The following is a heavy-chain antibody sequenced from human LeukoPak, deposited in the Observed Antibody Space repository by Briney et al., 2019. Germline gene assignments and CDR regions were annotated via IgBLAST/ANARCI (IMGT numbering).Heavy chain of an antibody. Sequence: PSQTLSLTCTVSGGSISSGGYFWSWIRQPPGKGLEFLGYINDSVSTYYNPSLKSRVSISVDRSKNQLSLRLTSVTAADTAVYYCARVIGRNWFDPWGQGTLVTVSS. CDR1: GGSISSGGYF. J-gene: IGHJ5*02. CDR2: INDSVST. CDR3: ARVIGRNWFDP. V-gene: IGHV4-30-2*01.